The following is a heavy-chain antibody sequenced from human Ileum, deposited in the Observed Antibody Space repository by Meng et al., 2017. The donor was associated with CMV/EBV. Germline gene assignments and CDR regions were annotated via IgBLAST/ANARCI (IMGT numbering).Heavy chain of an antibody. D-gene: IGHD3-22*01. Sequence: TSYYMHWVRQAPGQGLEWMGIINPSGGSTSYAQKFQGRVTMTRDTSTSTVYMELSSLRSEDTAVYYCAREKAGYYYDSSGIDDAFDIWGQGTMVTVSS. V-gene: IGHV1-46*01. CDR3: AREKAGYYYDSSGIDDAFDI. CDR1: TSYY. J-gene: IGHJ3*02. CDR2: INPSGGST.